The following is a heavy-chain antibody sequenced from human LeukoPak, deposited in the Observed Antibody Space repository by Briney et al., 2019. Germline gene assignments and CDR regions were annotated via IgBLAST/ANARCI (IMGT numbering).Heavy chain of an antibody. CDR3: ARDRSPGYSIRVLGWFAP. V-gene: IGHV4-59*01. J-gene: IGHJ5*02. CDR1: GGSISSYY. D-gene: IGHD6-13*01. Sequence: SETLSLTCTVSGGSISSYYWSWIRQPPGKGLEWIGYIYYSGSTNYNPSLKSRVTISVDTSKNQFSLKLSSVTAADTAVYYCARDRSPGYSIRVLGWFAPWGQGTLVTVSS. CDR2: IYYSGST.